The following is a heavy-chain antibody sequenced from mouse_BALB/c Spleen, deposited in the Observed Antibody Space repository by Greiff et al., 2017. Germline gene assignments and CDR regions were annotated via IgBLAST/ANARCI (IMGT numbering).Heavy chain of an antibody. J-gene: IGHJ2*01. V-gene: IGHV5-4*02. Sequence: DVMLVESGGGLVKPGGSLKLSCAASGFTFSDYYMYWVRQTPEKRLEWVATISDGGSYTYYPDSVKGRFTISRDNAKNNLYLQMSSLKSEDTAMYYCAREGELGFDYWGQGTTLTVSS. D-gene: IGHD4-1*01. CDR2: ISDGGSYT. CDR3: AREGELGFDY. CDR1: GFTFSDYY.